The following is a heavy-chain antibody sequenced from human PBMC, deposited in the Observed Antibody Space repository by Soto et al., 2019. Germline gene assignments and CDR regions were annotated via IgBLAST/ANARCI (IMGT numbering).Heavy chain of an antibody. V-gene: IGHV3-23*01. Sequence: EVQVLESGGGLVQPGGSLRLSCVISRLTFSNYALNWVRQAPGKGLEWVSSISGSGDTAYYADSVKGRFTISRDNSKNTLYLQKNILRVEDTALYYCAKADYSYSWAPGDYWGQGTLVTVSS. D-gene: IGHD6-13*01. CDR1: RLTFSNYA. CDR2: ISGSGDTA. CDR3: AKADYSYSWAPGDY. J-gene: IGHJ4*02.